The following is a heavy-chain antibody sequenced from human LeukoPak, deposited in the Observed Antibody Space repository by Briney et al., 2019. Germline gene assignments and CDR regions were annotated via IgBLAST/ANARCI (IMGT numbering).Heavy chain of an antibody. D-gene: IGHD3-10*01. CDR1: GYSFTSYW. Sequence: PGESLKISCKGSGYSFTSYWIGWVRQMPGKGLEWMGIIYPGDSDTRYSPSFQGQVTISADKSISTAYLQWSSLKASDTAMYYCARHLDTYYYGSGLSYYYYYMDVWGKGTTVTVSS. CDR2: IYPGDSDT. CDR3: ARHLDTYYYGSGLSYYYYYMDV. V-gene: IGHV5-51*01. J-gene: IGHJ6*03.